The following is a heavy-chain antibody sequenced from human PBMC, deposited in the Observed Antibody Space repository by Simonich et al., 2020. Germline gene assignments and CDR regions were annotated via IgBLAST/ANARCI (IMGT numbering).Heavy chain of an antibody. CDR2: IYSGGST. V-gene: IGHV3-53*01. J-gene: IGHJ4*02. Sequence: EVQLVESGGGLIQPGGSLRLSCAASGFTVSSNYMSWVRQAPGKGLGWGSVIYSGGSTYYADSVKGRFTISRDNSKNTLYLQINSLRAEDTAVYYCARWTATGYYFDYWGQGTLVTVSS. D-gene: IGHD1-1*01. CDR3: ARWTATGYYFDY. CDR1: GFTVSSNY.